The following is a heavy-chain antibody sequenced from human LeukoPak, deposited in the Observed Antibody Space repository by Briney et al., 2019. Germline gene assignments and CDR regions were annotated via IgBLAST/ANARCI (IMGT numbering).Heavy chain of an antibody. CDR1: GFTFSSYA. J-gene: IGHJ4*02. V-gene: IGHV3-30-3*01. Sequence: GGSLRLPCAATGFTFSSYAMHWVRQAPGKGLEWVAVISYDGSNKYYADSVKGRFTISRDNSKNTLYLQMNSLRAEDTAVYYCARLQLWSYHFDYWGQGTLVTVSS. CDR2: ISYDGSNK. D-gene: IGHD5-18*01. CDR3: ARLQLWSYHFDY.